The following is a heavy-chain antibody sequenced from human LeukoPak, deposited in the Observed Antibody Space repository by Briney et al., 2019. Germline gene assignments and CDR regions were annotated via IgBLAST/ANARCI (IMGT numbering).Heavy chain of an antibody. J-gene: IGHJ3*02. Sequence: GGSLRLSCAASSFTFSSYWMHWVRQAPGKGLVWVSRIYSDGSDTSYADSVKGRFTISRDNAKKTLYLQMNSLRAEDTAVYYCARAYDYSTGNAFDIWGQGTMVTVSS. CDR1: SFTFSSYW. V-gene: IGHV3-74*01. CDR3: ARAYDYSTGNAFDI. CDR2: IYSDGSDT. D-gene: IGHD1-14*01.